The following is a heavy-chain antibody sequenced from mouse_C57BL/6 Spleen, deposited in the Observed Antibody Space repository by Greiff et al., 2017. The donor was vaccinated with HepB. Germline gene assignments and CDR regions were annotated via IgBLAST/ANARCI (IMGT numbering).Heavy chain of an antibody. CDR3: ARNNWDVFFDY. CDR1: GYTFTSYW. D-gene: IGHD4-1*01. CDR2: IHPNSGST. J-gene: IGHJ2*01. Sequence: QVQLQQPGAELVKPGASVKLSCKASGYTFTSYWMHWVKQRPGQGLEWIGMIHPNSGSTNYNEKFKSKATLTVDKSSSTAYMQLSSLTSEDSAVDYCARNNWDVFFDYWGQGTTLTVSS. V-gene: IGHV1-64*01.